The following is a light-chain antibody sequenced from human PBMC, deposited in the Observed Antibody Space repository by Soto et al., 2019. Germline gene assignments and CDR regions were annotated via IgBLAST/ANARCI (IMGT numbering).Light chain of an antibody. CDR3: QQRSEWPIT. CDR2: DAS. V-gene: IGKV3-11*01. Sequence: EIVMTQSPATLSVSPGERATLSCRASQRVSTYLAWYQQKAGQAPRLFIYDASNRATGIPARFSGSGSGTDFTLTIGSLEPEDFAVYYCQQRSEWPITFGQGTRLEIK. J-gene: IGKJ5*01. CDR1: QRVSTY.